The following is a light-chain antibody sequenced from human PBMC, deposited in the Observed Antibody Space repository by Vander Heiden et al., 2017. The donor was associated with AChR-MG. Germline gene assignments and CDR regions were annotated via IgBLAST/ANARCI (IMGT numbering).Light chain of an antibody. CDR2: SAS. Sequence: DIQMNQSPSSLAASVGDRVTITCRASQGIGNDLGWYQQKPGKAPTRLIYSASSLQSGVPSRFSGSGSGTEFTLTISSLQPEDFATYYCRQHNSCPLTFGHGTKVDIK. J-gene: IGKJ3*01. CDR1: QGIGND. V-gene: IGKV1-17*01. CDR3: RQHNSCPLT.